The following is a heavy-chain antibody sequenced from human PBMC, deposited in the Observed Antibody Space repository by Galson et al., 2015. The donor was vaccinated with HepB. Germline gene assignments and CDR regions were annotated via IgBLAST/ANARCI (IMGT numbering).Heavy chain of an antibody. CDR1: GFIFSSYA. Sequence: SLRLSCAASGFIFSSYAMHWVRQAPGKGLEWVAVISYDGSNKYYADSVKGRFTISRDNSKNTLYLQMNSLRAEDTAVYYCASWGQGNSVGATGYYYYGMDVWGQGTTVTVSS. CDR2: ISYDGSNK. D-gene: IGHD1-26*01. CDR3: ASWGQGNSVGATGYYYYGMDV. V-gene: IGHV3-30-3*01. J-gene: IGHJ6*02.